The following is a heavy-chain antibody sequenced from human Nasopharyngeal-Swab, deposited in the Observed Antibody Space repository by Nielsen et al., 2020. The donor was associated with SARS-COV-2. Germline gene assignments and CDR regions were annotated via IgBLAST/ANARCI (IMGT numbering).Heavy chain of an antibody. V-gene: IGHV4-39*02. D-gene: IGHD6-19*01. CDR2: IYYSGST. Sequence: RQAPGKGLEWIGSIYYSGSTYYNPSLKSRVTISVDTSKNQFSLKLSSVTAADTAVYYCARDLNPNSSGWLPYYYYGMDVWGQGTTVTAP. CDR3: ARDLNPNSSGWLPYYYYGMDV. J-gene: IGHJ6*02.